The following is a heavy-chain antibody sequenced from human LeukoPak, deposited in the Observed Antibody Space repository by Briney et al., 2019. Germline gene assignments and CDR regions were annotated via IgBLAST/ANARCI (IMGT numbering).Heavy chain of an antibody. Sequence: PGGSLRLSCEASGFSFSGYAMSWVRQAPGKGLDWVSGVSDSGVNTYYADSVKGRFTISRDNSKYTLFLQMNSLRAEDTAVYYCARAYIVPMVYAPFDYWGQGTLVTVSS. CDR2: VSDSGVNT. J-gene: IGHJ4*02. D-gene: IGHD2-8*01. CDR1: GFSFSGYA. V-gene: IGHV3-23*01. CDR3: ARAYIVPMVYAPFDY.